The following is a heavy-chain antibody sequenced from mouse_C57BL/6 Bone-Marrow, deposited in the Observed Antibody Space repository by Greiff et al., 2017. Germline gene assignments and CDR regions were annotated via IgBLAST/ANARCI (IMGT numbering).Heavy chain of an antibody. CDR3: ARDGYYAWFAY. D-gene: IGHD2-3*01. Sequence: QVQLQQPGAELVKPGASVKLSCKASGYTFTSYWMQWVKQRPGQGLEWIGEIDPSDSYTNYNQKFKGKATLTVDTYSSTAYMQLSSLTSEDSAVYYCARDGYYAWFAYWGQGTLVTVSA. CDR2: IDPSDSYT. J-gene: IGHJ3*01. CDR1: GYTFTSYW. V-gene: IGHV1-50*01.